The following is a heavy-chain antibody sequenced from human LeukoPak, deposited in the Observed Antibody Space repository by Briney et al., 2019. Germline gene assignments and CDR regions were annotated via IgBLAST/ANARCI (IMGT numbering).Heavy chain of an antibody. CDR2: INPNSGGT. J-gene: IGHJ5*02. Sequence: ASVKVSCKASGYTFTGYYMHWVRQAPGQGLEWMGWINPNSGGTNYAQKFQGRVTMTRDTSISTAYMELSSVTAADTAVYYCARGDGDYGWFDPWGQGTLVTVSS. D-gene: IGHD4-17*01. CDR3: ARGDGDYGWFDP. V-gene: IGHV1-2*02. CDR1: GYTFTGYY.